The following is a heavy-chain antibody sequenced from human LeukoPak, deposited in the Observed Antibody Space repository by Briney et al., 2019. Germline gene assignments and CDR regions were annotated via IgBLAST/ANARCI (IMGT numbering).Heavy chain of an antibody. J-gene: IGHJ4*02. V-gene: IGHV3-74*01. CDR3: ARRVVVPAAPYYFDN. CDR1: GFIFSSCW. CDR2: INSDGSST. D-gene: IGHD2-2*01. Sequence: GGSLRLSCAASGFIFSSCWMHWVRQAPGKGLVWVSRINSDGSSTSYADSVKGRFTISRDNAKNTLYLQMNSLRAEDTAVYYCARRVVVPAAPYYFDNWGQGTLVTVSS.